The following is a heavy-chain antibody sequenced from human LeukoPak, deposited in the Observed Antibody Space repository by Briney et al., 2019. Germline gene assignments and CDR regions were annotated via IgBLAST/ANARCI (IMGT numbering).Heavy chain of an antibody. Sequence: SETLSLTCSVSGGSVNTNYYFGNWIRQPAGKELEWIGRIYSSGTIHYNPSLNSRVTMSLDTSKNQFSLKLYSATAADTAVYYCAAYREPYDHLPHGLNMWGRGTMVTVSS. CDR3: AAYREPYDHLPHGLNM. J-gene: IGHJ3*02. V-gene: IGHV4-61*02. CDR2: IYSSGTI. D-gene: IGHD5-12*01. CDR1: GGSVNTNYYF.